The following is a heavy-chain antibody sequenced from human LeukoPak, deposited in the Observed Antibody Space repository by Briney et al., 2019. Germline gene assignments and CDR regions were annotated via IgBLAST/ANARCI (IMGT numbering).Heavy chain of an antibody. CDR2: ISGSGGST. V-gene: IGHV3-23*01. CDR1: GFAFTNFA. Sequence: GGSLRLSCAAPGFAFTNFAMNWVRQAPGKGLEWVSTISGSGGSTYYADSVKGRFTISRANSKNTLSLQMNSLRAEDTAVYYCARGYYYTTGFYSFDYWGQGTLVTVSS. D-gene: IGHD3-22*01. CDR3: ARGYYYTTGFYSFDY. J-gene: IGHJ4*02.